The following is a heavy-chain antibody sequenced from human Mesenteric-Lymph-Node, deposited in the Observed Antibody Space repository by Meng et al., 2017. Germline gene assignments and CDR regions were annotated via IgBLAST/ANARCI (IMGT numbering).Heavy chain of an antibody. D-gene: IGHD5/OR15-5a*01. J-gene: IGHJ4*02. V-gene: IGHV3-48*03. CDR2: ISTTGTTI. Sequence: GESLKISCEASGFSFSNFEMNWVRQAPGKGLEWVSYISTTGTTIYYADSVKGRFTISRDNAKNSLFLQMNSLRDEDTAVYYCARERWRASIYPGPFDYWGQGTLVTVSS. CDR1: GFSFSNFE. CDR3: ARERWRASIYPGPFDY.